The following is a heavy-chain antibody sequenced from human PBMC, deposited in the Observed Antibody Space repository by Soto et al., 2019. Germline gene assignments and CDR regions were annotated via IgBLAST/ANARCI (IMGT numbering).Heavy chain of an antibody. CDR1: VYSFTSYC. V-gene: IGHV5-10-1*01. CDR2: IDPSDSYT. Sequence: GESLKISCKGSVYSFTSYCISWLRQMPGKGLEWMGRIDPSDSYTNYSPSFQGHVTISADKSISTAYLQWSSLKDSDTAMYYCARRAYSSGYVNWFEPWGQGTMVTVSS. J-gene: IGHJ5*02. CDR3: ARRAYSSGYVNWFEP. D-gene: IGHD3-22*01.